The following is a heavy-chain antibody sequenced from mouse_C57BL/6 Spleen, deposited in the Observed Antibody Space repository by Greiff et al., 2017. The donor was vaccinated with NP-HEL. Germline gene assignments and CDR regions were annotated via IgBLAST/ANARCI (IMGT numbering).Heavy chain of an antibody. Sequence: QVQLQQPGAELVKPGASVKMSCKASGYTFTSYWITWVKQRPGQGLEWIGDIYPGSGSNNYNEKFKSKATITVDTSSSTAYMQLSSLTSEDSAVYYCARSTVSWFAYWGQGTLVTVSA. CDR1: GYTFTSYW. CDR2: IYPGSGSN. J-gene: IGHJ3*01. V-gene: IGHV1-55*01. CDR3: ARSTVSWFAY.